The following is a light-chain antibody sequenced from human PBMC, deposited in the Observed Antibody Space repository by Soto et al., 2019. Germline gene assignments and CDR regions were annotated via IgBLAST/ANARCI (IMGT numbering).Light chain of an antibody. CDR2: DVS. CDR3: SSYTRSSFYV. Sequence: QSALTQPASVSGSPGQSITISCTGTSSDVGGYNYVSWYQQHPGKAPKVMIYDVSNRPSGVSNRFSGSKSGNTAFLTISGLQAEDEADYYCSSYTRSSFYVFGTGTKVTVL. V-gene: IGLV2-14*01. J-gene: IGLJ1*01. CDR1: SSDVGGYNY.